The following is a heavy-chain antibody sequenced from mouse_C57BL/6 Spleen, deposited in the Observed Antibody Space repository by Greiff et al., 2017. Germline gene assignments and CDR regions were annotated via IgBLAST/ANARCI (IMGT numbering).Heavy chain of an antibody. CDR2: ISDGGSYT. J-gene: IGHJ4*01. CDR1: GFTFSSYA. CDR3: ARGRYSKDAMDY. Sequence: EVQLVESGGGLVKPGGSLKLSCAASGFTFSSYAMSWVRQTPEKRLEWVATISDGGSYTYYPDNVKGRFTISRDNAKNNLYLQMSHLKSEDTAMYYCARGRYSKDAMDYWGQGTSVTVSS. D-gene: IGHD2-5*01. V-gene: IGHV5-4*01.